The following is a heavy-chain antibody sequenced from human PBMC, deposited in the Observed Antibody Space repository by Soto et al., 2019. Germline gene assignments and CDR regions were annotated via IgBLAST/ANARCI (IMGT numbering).Heavy chain of an antibody. CDR1: GGTFSSYA. CDR2: IIPIVGTA. J-gene: IGHJ5*02. D-gene: IGHD5-12*01. Sequence: QVQLVQSGAEVKKPGSSVKVSCKASGGTFSSYAISWVRQAPGQGLEWMGGIIPIVGTANYAQKFQGRVTTTADESTSTAYMELSSLRSEDTAVYYCARVGEEMATKYNWFDPWGQGTLVTVSS. V-gene: IGHV1-69*12. CDR3: ARVGEEMATKYNWFDP.